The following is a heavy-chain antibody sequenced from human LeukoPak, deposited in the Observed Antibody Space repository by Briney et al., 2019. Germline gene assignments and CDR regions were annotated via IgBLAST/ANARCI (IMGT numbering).Heavy chain of an antibody. CDR2: IYYSGST. J-gene: IGHJ6*02. CDR3: ARDRDSQGYGMDV. CDR1: GGSISSNGYY. V-gene: IGHV4-39*07. Sequence: PSETLSLTCTVSGGSISSNGYYWGWIRQPPGKGLEWIGSIYYSGSTYYNPSLKSRVTISVDTSKNQFSLKLSSVTAADTAVYYCARDRDSQGYGMDVWGQGTTVTVSS. D-gene: IGHD2-15*01.